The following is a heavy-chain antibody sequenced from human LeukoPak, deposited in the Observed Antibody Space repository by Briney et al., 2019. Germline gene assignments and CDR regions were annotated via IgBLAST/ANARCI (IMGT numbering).Heavy chain of an antibody. V-gene: IGHV1-18*04. CDR3: ARVDRGRGANWFDP. CDR1: GYTFTSYG. J-gene: IGHJ5*02. CDR2: ISAYNGNT. D-gene: IGHD1-26*01. Sequence: ASVKVSCKASGYTFTSYGISWVRQAPGQGLEWMGWISAYNGNTNYAQKLQGRVTTTTDTSTSTAYMELRSLRSDDTAVYYCARVDRGRGANWFDPWGQGTLVTVSS.